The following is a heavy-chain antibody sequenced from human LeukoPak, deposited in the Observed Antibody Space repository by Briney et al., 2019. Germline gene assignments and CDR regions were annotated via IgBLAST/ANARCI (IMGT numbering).Heavy chain of an antibody. J-gene: IGHJ3*02. Sequence: SVKVSCKASGYTFTTYGISWVRQAPGQGLEWMGGIIPIFGTANYAQKFQGRVTITADESTSTAYMELSSLRSEDTAVYYCAAMTYYYDSSGYQGAFDIWGQGTMVTVSS. CDR1: GYTFTTYG. V-gene: IGHV1-69*13. CDR2: IIPIFGTA. CDR3: AAMTYYYDSSGYQGAFDI. D-gene: IGHD3-22*01.